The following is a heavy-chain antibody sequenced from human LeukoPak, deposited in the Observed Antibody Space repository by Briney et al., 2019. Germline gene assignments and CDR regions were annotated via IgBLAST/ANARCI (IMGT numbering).Heavy chain of an antibody. Sequence: GGSLRLSCAASGFTFSNCVMRWVRQAPGKGLQWVSTSGSGGSTSYPYSVKGRFSVSRDNSKNTLYLQMNSLRAEDTAVYHCVKGGAAGTNFFEYWGQGILVTVSS. CDR2: SGSGGST. D-gene: IGHD6-13*01. CDR3: VKGGAAGTNFFEY. CDR1: GFTFSNCV. J-gene: IGHJ4*02. V-gene: IGHV3-23*01.